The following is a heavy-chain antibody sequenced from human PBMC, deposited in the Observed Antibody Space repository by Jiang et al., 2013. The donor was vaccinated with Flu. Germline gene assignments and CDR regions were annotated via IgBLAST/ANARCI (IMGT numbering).Heavy chain of an antibody. CDR2: IWYDGSNK. V-gene: IGHV3-33*01. CDR1: GFTFSYYG. CDR3: ARDWGLRNWKSYGMDV. J-gene: IGHJ6*02. Sequence: LEVWGGVVQPGKSLRLSCAASGFTFSYYGMHWVRQAPGKGLEWVAVIWYDGSNKYYADSVKGRFTISRDNSKNTMYLQMNTLRLEDTAVYYCARDWGLRNWKSYGMDVWGQGTTVNVSS. D-gene: IGHD1-1*01.